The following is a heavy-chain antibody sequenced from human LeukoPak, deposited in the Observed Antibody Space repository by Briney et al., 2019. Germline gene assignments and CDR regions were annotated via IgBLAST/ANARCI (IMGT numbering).Heavy chain of an antibody. D-gene: IGHD6-19*01. CDR2: ISSSSSYI. V-gene: IGHV3-21*01. CDR3: ARRGSSGWYDAFDI. J-gene: IGHJ3*02. Sequence: PGGSLRLSCAASGFTFSSYSMNWVRQAPGKGLEWVSSISSSSSYIHYADSVKGRFTISRDNAKNSLYLQMNSLRAEDTAVYYCARRGSSGWYDAFDIWGQGTMVTVSS. CDR1: GFTFSSYS.